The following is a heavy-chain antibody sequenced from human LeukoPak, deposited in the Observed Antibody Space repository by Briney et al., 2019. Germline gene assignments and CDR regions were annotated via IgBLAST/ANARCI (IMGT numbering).Heavy chain of an antibody. J-gene: IGHJ4*02. CDR2: INHSGST. D-gene: IGHD3-10*01. CDR3: ARGYTYGSGSQYFDY. Sequence: SETLSLTCAVYGGSFSGYYWSWIRQPPGKGLEWIGEINHSGSTSYNSSLKSRVTISVDTSRNQFSLKLSSVTAADTAVYYCARGYTYGSGSQYFDYWGQGTLVTVSS. V-gene: IGHV4-34*01. CDR1: GGSFSGYY.